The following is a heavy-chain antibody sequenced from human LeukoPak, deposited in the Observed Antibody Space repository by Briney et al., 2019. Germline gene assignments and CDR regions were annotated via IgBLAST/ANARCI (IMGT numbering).Heavy chain of an antibody. V-gene: IGHV1-69*05. CDR3: ARDRYNGDYDFWSPFDY. D-gene: IGHD3-3*01. CDR2: IIPIFSTA. CDR1: GGTFSGYA. Sequence: SVKVSCQASGGTFSGYAIGWVRQAAGQGFEWMGGIIPIFSTANYPQKFQGRVTITTDESTNTAYMELSSLRSEDTAVYHRARDRYNGDYDFWSPFDYWGQATLVTASS. J-gene: IGHJ4*02.